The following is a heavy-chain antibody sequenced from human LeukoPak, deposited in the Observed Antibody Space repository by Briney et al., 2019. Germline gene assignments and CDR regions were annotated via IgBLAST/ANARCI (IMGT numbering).Heavy chain of an antibody. J-gene: IGHJ2*01. V-gene: IGHV4-31*03. CDR3: ARDGRAAVIAPYWYFDL. D-gene: IGHD2-15*01. Sequence: SQTLSLTCTVSGGSISSGGYYWSWIRQHPGKGLEWIGYIYYSGSTYYNPSLKSRVTIQVDTSKNQFSLKLSSVTAADTAVYYCARDGRAAVIAPYWYFDLWGRGTLVTVSS. CDR2: IYYSGST. CDR1: GGSISSGGYY.